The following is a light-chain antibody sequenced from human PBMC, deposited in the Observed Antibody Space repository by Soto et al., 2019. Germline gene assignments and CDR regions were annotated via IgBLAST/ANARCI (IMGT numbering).Light chain of an antibody. CDR1: RSNIGNNA. CDR2: DND. J-gene: IGLJ3*02. Sequence: QAVVTQPPSVSAAPGQTVTVSCSGSRSNIGNNAVAWYQHLPGTAPKLLIYDNDKRPSGISDRFSASKSGTSATLAITGLQTGDEADYYCETCDSSLSAGVFGGGTKLTVL. CDR3: ETCDSSLSAGV. V-gene: IGLV1-51*01.